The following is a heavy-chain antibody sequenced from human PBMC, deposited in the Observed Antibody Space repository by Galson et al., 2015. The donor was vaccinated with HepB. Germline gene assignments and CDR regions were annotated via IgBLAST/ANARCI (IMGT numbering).Heavy chain of an antibody. D-gene: IGHD6-13*01. CDR1: GFTFSGSA. J-gene: IGHJ3*02. CDR3: TSGYSSSWYRGDAFDI. CDR2: IRSKANSYAT. Sequence: SLRLSCAASGFTFSGSAMHWVRQASGKGLEWVGRIRSKANSYATAYAASVKGRFTISRDDSKNTAYLQMNSLKTEDTAVYYCTSGYSSSWYRGDAFDIWGQGTMVTVSS. V-gene: IGHV3-73*01.